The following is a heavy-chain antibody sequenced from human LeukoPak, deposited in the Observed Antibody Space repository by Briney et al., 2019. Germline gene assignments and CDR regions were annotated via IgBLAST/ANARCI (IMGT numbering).Heavy chain of an antibody. CDR1: GFTFDDYA. D-gene: IGHD3-22*01. J-gene: IGHJ4*02. CDR3: AKVAYYYDSSGYYTFDY. Sequence: PGRSLRLSCAASGFTFDDYAMHWVRQAPGKGLEWVSGISWNSGSIGDADSVKGRFTIYRDNAKNSLYLQMNSLRAEDTALYYCAKVAYYYDSSGYYTFDYWGQGTLVTVSS. CDR2: ISWNSGSI. V-gene: IGHV3-9*01.